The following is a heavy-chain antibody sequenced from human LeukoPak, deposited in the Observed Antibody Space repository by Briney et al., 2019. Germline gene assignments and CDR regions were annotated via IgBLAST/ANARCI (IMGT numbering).Heavy chain of an antibody. V-gene: IGHV4-59*01. J-gene: IGHJ4*02. CDR3: ARGFSSSEFYFDS. CDR2: ITYSGLT. D-gene: IGHD6-6*01. Sequence: PSETLSLTCTVSGCSITDSFWNWIRQPPGKGLEWIGYITYSGLTKYKSSLKSRVTISRDTSRNRFSLKLNSVTTADTAFYYCARGFSSSEFYFDSWGQGTLVTVSS. CDR1: GCSITDSF.